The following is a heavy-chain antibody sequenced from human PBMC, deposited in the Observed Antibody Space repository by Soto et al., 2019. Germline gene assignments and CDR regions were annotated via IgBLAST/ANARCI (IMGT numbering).Heavy chain of an antibody. Sequence: SETLSLTCTVSGASISSSYWSWIRQSPGKRLEWIGYVYYSGSTKYNPSLKSRVTISVDTSKNQFSLKLSSVTAADTAVYYCARGYYDRNDQSNTFDIWGQGTTVTVSS. CDR3: ARGYYDRNDQSNTFDI. CDR1: GASISSSY. CDR2: VYYSGST. J-gene: IGHJ3*02. V-gene: IGHV4-59*01. D-gene: IGHD3-22*01.